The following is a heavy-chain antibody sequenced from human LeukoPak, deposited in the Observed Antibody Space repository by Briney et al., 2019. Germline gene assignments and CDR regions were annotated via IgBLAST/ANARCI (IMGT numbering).Heavy chain of an antibody. V-gene: IGHV1-24*01. CDR1: GYTLTELS. Sequence: GASVKVSCKVSGYTLTELSMHWVRQAPGKGLEWMGGFDPEDGETIYAQKFQGRVTMTEDTSTDTAYMELCSLRSEDTAVYYCATDPGWGSSWYGSSWFDPWGQGTLVTVSS. CDR2: FDPEDGET. J-gene: IGHJ5*02. D-gene: IGHD6-13*01. CDR3: ATDPGWGSSWYGSSWFDP.